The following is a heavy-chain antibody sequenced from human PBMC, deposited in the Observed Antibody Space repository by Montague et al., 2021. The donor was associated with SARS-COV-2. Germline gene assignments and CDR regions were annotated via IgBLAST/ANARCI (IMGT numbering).Heavy chain of an antibody. J-gene: IGHJ4*02. CDR1: GASINNFY. CDR3: ARDSSNSSWYI. CDR2: IYYSGSA. V-gene: IGHV4-59*01. Sequence: SETLSLTCTVSGASINNFYWSWIRQAPGKAPEWIGYIYYSGSANXNPSLKSRVTISMDTSKNQLSLELNSVTAADTAVYYCARDSSNSSWYIWGPGTLVTVSS. D-gene: IGHD6-13*01.